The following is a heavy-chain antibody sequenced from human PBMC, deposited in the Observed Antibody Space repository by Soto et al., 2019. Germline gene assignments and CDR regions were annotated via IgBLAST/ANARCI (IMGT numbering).Heavy chain of an antibody. D-gene: IGHD4-4*01. V-gene: IGHV4-61*01. CDR2: IYYSGST. Sequence: QVQLQESGPGLVKPSETLSLTCTVSGGSVSSGSYYWSWIRQPPGKGLEWIGYIYYSGSTNYNPPLKSRFTISVDTSKNQFSLKLSSVTTADTAMYYCARVATVTTSIYYYYGMEVWGHGTTDTVSS. CDR1: GGSVSSGSYY. J-gene: IGHJ6*02. CDR3: ARVATVTTSIYYYYGMEV.